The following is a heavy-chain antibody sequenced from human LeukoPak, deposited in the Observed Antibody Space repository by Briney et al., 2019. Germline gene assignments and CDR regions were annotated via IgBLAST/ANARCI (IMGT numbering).Heavy chain of an antibody. Sequence: ASVKVSCKASGGTFSSYAISWVRQAPGQGLEWMGRIIPILGIANYAQKFQGRVTMTTDTSTSTAYMELRSLRSDDTAVYYCARSAYGMDVWGQGTTVTVSS. CDR3: ARSAYGMDV. CDR1: GGTFSSYA. CDR2: IIPILGIA. V-gene: IGHV1-69*04. J-gene: IGHJ6*02.